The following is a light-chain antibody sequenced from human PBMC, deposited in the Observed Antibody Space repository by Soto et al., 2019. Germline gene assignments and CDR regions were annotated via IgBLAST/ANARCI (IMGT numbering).Light chain of an antibody. Sequence: EIVMTQSPATLSVSPGERATLSCRASQSVSTNLAWYQQKPGQGPRLLIFGASTRAIGIPARFSGSGSGTDFTLTISSLQSEDFAAYYCQHYNELPLTFGGGTKVDI. CDR3: QHYNELPLT. V-gene: IGKV3-15*01. CDR2: GAS. J-gene: IGKJ4*01. CDR1: QSVSTN.